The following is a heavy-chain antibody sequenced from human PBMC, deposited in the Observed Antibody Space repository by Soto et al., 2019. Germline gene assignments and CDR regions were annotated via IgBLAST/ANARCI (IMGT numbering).Heavy chain of an antibody. CDR2: IREDGGDR. J-gene: IGHJ5*01. CDR3: GRRGGNCGVVDS. D-gene: IGHD1-1*01. V-gene: IGHV3-7*03. CDR1: GFMFSNYW. Sequence: VYLLESGGGLVQPGGSLRLSCEASGFMFSNYWRNWVRQAPGKVLQWVANIREDGGDRYYVDSVKGRFTIYRDNAKKSEYLEMNNLRGEDTAVYYCGRRGGNCGVVDSWGQGTLVIVSS.